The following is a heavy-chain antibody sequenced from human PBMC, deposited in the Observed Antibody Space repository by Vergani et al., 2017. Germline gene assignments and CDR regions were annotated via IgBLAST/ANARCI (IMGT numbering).Heavy chain of an antibody. Sequence: QVQLPQWGAGLLKPSETLSLTCAVYGGSFSGYYWSWIRQPPGKGLEWIGEINHSGSTNYNPSLKSRVTISVDTSKNQFSLKLSSVTAADTAVYYCASNRGSGWYKRFDYWGQGTLVTVSS. CDR3: ASNRGSGWYKRFDY. D-gene: IGHD6-19*01. V-gene: IGHV4-34*01. CDR1: GGSFSGYY. CDR2: INHSGST. J-gene: IGHJ4*02.